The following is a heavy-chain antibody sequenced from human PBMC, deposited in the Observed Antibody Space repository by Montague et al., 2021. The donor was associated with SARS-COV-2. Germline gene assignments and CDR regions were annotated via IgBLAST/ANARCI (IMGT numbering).Heavy chain of an antibody. V-gene: IGHV3-48*03. Sequence: SMRLSCSASGFTFSSYEMNWVRQAPGKGLEWVSYISSSGSTIYYXDSVKGRFTISRDNAKNPLYLQMNSLRAEDTAVYYCARDSLFRSGYSSGWPDYWGQGTLVTVSS. CDR2: ISSSGSTI. D-gene: IGHD6-19*01. CDR3: ARDSLFRSGYSSGWPDY. CDR1: GFTFSSYE. J-gene: IGHJ4*02.